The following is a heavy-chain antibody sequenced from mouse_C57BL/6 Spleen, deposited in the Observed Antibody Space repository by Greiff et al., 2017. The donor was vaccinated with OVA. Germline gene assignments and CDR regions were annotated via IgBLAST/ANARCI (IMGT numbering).Heavy chain of an antibody. CDR2: ISNLAYSI. J-gene: IGHJ1*03. V-gene: IGHV5-15*01. Sequence: EVMLVESGGGLVQPGGSLKLSCAASGFTFSDYGMAWVRQAPRKGPEWVAFISNLAYSIYYADTVTGRFTISRENAKNTLYLEMSSLRSEDTAMYYCAGEGDLLRGWYFDVWGTGTTVTVSS. CDR3: AGEGDLLRGWYFDV. D-gene: IGHD1-1*01. CDR1: GFTFSDYG.